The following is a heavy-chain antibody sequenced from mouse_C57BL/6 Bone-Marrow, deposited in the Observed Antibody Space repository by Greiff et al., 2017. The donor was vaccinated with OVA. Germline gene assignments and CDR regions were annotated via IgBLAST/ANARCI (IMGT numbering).Heavy chain of an antibody. Sequence: VKLVESGPGLVAPSQSLSITCTVSGFSLTSYAISWVRQPPGKGLEWLGVIWTGGGTNYNTALKSRLSISKDNTKNQVFLKMNSLQTDDTARYYCARNDGNRFAYWGQGTLVTVSA. V-gene: IGHV2-9-1*01. J-gene: IGHJ3*01. CDR3: ARNDGNRFAY. D-gene: IGHD2-1*01. CDR1: GFSLTSYA. CDR2: IWTGGGT.